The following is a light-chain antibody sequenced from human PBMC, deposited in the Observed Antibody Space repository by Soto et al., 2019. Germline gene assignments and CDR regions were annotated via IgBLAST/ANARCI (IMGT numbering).Light chain of an antibody. CDR3: QQYYSYPLLT. J-gene: IGKJ4*01. Sequence: AIRMTQSPSSFSASTGDRVTITCRASQGISSYLAWYQQKPGKAPKLLIYAASTLQSGVPSRFSGSGSGTDVTLTISCLQSEDFATYYCQQYYSYPLLTFGGGTKVEIK. CDR2: AAS. V-gene: IGKV1-8*01. CDR1: QGISSY.